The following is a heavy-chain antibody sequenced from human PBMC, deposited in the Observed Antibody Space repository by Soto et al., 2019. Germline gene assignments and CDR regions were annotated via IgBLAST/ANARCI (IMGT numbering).Heavy chain of an antibody. CDR1: GFTFSSYS. V-gene: IGHV3-23*01. Sequence: PGGSLRLSCAASGFTFSSYSMSWVRQAPGKGLEWVSGFRTGGDDGTTYYADSVKGRFTISRDNSKNTLFLQMNSLRAEDTAIYYCEKKVNFGPGSQYFDYWGQGTLVTVYS. D-gene: IGHD3-10*01. CDR2: FRTGGDDGTT. CDR3: EKKVNFGPGSQYFDY. J-gene: IGHJ4*02.